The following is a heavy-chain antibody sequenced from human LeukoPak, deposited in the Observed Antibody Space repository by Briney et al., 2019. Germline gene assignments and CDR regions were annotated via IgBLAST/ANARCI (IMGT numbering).Heavy chain of an antibody. J-gene: IGHJ4*02. Sequence: ASVKVSCKASGYTFTGYYMYWVRQAPGQGLEWMGWINPNSGGTTYAQKFQGRVTMTRDTSISAAYMELSRLRSDDPAVYYCARAEQQLVLAVDYWGQGTLVTVSS. V-gene: IGHV1-2*02. CDR3: ARAEQQLVLAVDY. D-gene: IGHD6-13*01. CDR2: INPNSGGT. CDR1: GYTFTGYY.